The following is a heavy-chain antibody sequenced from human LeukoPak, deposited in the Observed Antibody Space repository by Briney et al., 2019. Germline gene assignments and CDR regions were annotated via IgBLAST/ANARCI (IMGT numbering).Heavy chain of an antibody. Sequence: SETLSLTCAVYGGSFSGYYWSWIRQPPGKGLEWIGEINHSGSTNHNPSLKSRVTISVDTSKNQFSLKLSSATAADTAVYYCARASKLLWFGEWWFDPWGQGTLVTVSS. J-gene: IGHJ5*02. CDR1: GGSFSGYY. D-gene: IGHD3-10*01. CDR3: ARASKLLWFGEWWFDP. CDR2: INHSGST. V-gene: IGHV4-34*01.